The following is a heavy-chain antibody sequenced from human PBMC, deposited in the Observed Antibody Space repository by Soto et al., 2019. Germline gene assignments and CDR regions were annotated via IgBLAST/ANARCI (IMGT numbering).Heavy chain of an antibody. J-gene: IGHJ5*02. D-gene: IGHD6-13*01. Sequence: XSVKVACRASGYPLTSYDIHWVRPATGQGPEWMGWMNPNSGNTGYAQKFQCRVTMTRNTSISTAYMELSSLRSEDTAVYYCARDSIAAASTGYWFDPWGQGTLVTVSS. CDR1: GYPLTSYD. CDR2: MNPNSGNT. CDR3: ARDSIAAASTGYWFDP. V-gene: IGHV1-8*01.